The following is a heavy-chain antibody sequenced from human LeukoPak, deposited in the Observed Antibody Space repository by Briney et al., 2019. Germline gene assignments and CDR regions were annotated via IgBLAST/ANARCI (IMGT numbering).Heavy chain of an antibody. CDR2: IYSGGST. CDR3: ARDDGGLNYYYGMDV. J-gene: IGHJ6*02. Sequence: GGSLRLSCAASGFTVSSNYMSWVRQAPGKGLEWVSVIYSGGSTYYADSVKGRFTISRDNSKNTLYLQMNSLRAEDTAVYYCARDDGGLNYYYGMDVWGQGTTVTVSS. V-gene: IGHV3-53*01. CDR1: GFTVSSNY. D-gene: IGHD3-10*01.